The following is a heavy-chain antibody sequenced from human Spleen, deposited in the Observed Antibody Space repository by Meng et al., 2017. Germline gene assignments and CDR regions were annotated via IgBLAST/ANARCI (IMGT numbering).Heavy chain of an antibody. CDR3: ARDRYRWELDGMDV. V-gene: IGHV4-61*02. D-gene: IGHD1-26*01. CDR2: IYTSGST. J-gene: IGHJ6*02. Sequence: LRLSCTVSGGSISSGSYYWSWIRQPAGKGLEWIGRIYTSGSTNYNPSLKSRVTISVDTSKNQFSLKLSSVTAADTDVYYCARDRYRWELDGMDVWGQGTTVTVSS. CDR1: GGSISSGSYY.